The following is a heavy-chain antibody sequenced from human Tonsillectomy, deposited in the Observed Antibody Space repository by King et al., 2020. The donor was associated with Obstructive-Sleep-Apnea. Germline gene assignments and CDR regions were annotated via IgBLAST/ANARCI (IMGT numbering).Heavy chain of an antibody. J-gene: IGHJ4*02. CDR1: GFTFSASA. D-gene: IGHD5-12*01. Sequence: EVQLVESGGGLVQPGGSLKLSCAASGFTFSASAMHWVRQASGKGLEWVGRIRGKANNYATAYAASVKGRFTISRDDSKNTAYLQMNSLKSEDTAVYYCTKGSGYDGGQGTLVTVSS. V-gene: IGHV3-73*01. CDR2: IRGKANNYAT. CDR3: TKGSGYD.